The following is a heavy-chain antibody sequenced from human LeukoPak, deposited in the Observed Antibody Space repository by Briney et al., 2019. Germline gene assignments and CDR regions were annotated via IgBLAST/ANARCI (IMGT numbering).Heavy chain of an antibody. CDR2: ISYDGSNK. D-gene: IGHD2-15*01. J-gene: IGHJ4*02. CDR3: ARYCSGSICYSGVDY. Sequence: GGSLRLSCAASGFTFSSYGMHWVRQAPGKGLEWVAVISYDGSNKYYADSVKGRFTISRDNSKNTLYLQMSSLRAEDTAVYYCARYCSGSICYSGVDYWGQGTLVPVSS. V-gene: IGHV3-30*03. CDR1: GFTFSSYG.